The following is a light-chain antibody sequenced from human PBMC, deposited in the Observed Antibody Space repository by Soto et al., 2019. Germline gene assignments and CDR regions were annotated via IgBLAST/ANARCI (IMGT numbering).Light chain of an antibody. V-gene: IGLV3-21*02. CDR1: DIASKS. CDR2: DDN. J-gene: IGLJ1*01. Sequence: YELTQPPSVSVAPGQTARISCGGNDIASKSVHWSQQKPGQAPVLVVYDDNDRPSGIPERLSGSNSGDTATLTISRVEAGDEADYYCQVWDSSSDHYVFGSGTKVTVL. CDR3: QVWDSSSDHYV.